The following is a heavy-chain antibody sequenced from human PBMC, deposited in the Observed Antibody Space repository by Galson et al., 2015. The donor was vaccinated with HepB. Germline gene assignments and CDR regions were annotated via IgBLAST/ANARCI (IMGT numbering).Heavy chain of an antibody. D-gene: IGHD4-17*01. Sequence: SLRLSCAASGFTVSSNYMSWVRQAPGKGLEWVSFIYTDGSTYYADSVKGRFTISGDNSKNTVYLQMDSLRAEDTAVYYCARDPAVTTDYGMDAWGQGTPVTVSS. CDR2: IYTDGST. J-gene: IGHJ6*02. V-gene: IGHV3-66*02. CDR3: ARDPAVTTDYGMDA. CDR1: GFTVSSNY.